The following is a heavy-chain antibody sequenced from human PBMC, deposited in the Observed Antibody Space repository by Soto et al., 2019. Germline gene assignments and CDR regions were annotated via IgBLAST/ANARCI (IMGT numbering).Heavy chain of an antibody. CDR3: ARSNFCSGGSCYGTNWFDP. Sequence: QVQLQESGPGLVKPSETLSLTCTVSGGSISSYYWSWIRQPPGKGLEWIGYIYYSGSTNYNPSLKSRVTISVDTSKNQFSLKLSSVTAADTAVYYCARSNFCSGGSCYGTNWFDPWGQGTLVTVSS. V-gene: IGHV4-59*01. J-gene: IGHJ5*02. D-gene: IGHD2-15*01. CDR1: GGSISSYY. CDR2: IYYSGST.